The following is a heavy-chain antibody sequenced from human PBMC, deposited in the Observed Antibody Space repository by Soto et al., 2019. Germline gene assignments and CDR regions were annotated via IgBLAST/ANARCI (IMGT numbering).Heavy chain of an antibody. J-gene: IGHJ6*02. D-gene: IGHD1-26*01. CDR3: ARDLSGAYYYYYGMDV. CDR2: IIPIFGTA. Sequence: QVQLVQSGAEVKKPGSSVKVSCKASGGTFSSYAISWVRQAPGQGLEWMGGIIPIFGTANYAQKFQGRVTITADKSTSTAHMELSSLRSEDTAVYYCARDLSGAYYYYYGMDVWGQGTTVTVSS. CDR1: GGTFSSYA. V-gene: IGHV1-69*06.